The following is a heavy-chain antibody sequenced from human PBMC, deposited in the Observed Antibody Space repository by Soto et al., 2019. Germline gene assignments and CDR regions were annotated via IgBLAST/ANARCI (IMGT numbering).Heavy chain of an antibody. V-gene: IGHV3-66*04. CDR2: IYTGSTT. Sequence: EVQLVESGGGLVQPGGSLRLSCVASGFTVSSSYMGWVRHAPGKGLEWVSSIYTGSTTYYAESVRGRFSVSTDYSKDTLYLQMNSLRVDDAAMYYCARHVGSYWYFDLWGRGTLVTVSS. J-gene: IGHJ2*01. CDR3: ARHVGSYWYFDL. D-gene: IGHD1-26*01. CDR1: GFTVSSSY.